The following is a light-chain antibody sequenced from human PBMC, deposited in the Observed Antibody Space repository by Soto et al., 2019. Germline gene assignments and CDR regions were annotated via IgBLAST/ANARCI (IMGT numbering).Light chain of an antibody. V-gene: IGKV1-39*01. Sequence: DIQMTQTPSSLSASVGDRVTITCRASQIINSFLNWYQQKPGKAPNLLIYTASTLQSGVPSRFSGSGSGTRFTLTISSLQPEDFATYYCQQTYSIPITFGQGTRLEIK. CDR1: QIINSF. CDR3: QQTYSIPIT. J-gene: IGKJ5*01. CDR2: TAS.